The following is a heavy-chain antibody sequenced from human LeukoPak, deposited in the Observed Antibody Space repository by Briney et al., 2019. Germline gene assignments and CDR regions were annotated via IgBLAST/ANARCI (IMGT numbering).Heavy chain of an antibody. D-gene: IGHD3-10*01. CDR2: IIAMFGTA. CDR3: ARADGFGEYPIYYYYYMDV. CDR1: GGTFSSYA. Sequence: SVRVSCMASGGTFSSYAISWVRQAPGQGLEWMGRIIAMFGTANYAQTLQGRVTITADKSTSTAYMELSSLRSEDTAVYYCARADGFGEYPIYYYYYMDVWGKGTTVTVSS. J-gene: IGHJ6*03. V-gene: IGHV1-69*06.